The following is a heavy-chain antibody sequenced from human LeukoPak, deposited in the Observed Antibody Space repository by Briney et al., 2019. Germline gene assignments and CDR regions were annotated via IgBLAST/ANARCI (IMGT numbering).Heavy chain of an antibody. J-gene: IGHJ3*02. Sequence: GGSLRLSCAASGFTFSHAWMNWVRQAPGKGLEWVGRTKTETAGGATDYAAPVKGRFAISRDDSKNTVYLQMNSLKSEDSAVYYCTTNDAFGIWGQGTMVTVSS. CDR3: TTNDAFGI. V-gene: IGHV3-15*01. CDR2: TKTETAGGAT. CDR1: GFTFSHAW.